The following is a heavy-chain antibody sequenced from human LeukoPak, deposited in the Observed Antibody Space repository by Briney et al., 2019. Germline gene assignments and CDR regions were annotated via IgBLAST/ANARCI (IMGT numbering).Heavy chain of an antibody. Sequence: GRSLRLSCAASGFTFSSHGMHWVRQAPGKGLEWVAVIWYDGSNKYYADSVKGRFTISRDNSKNTLYLQMNSLRAEDTAVYYCAKDIAAAGTSERNDYWGQGTLVTVSS. CDR1: GFTFSSHG. CDR3: AKDIAAAGTSERNDY. CDR2: IWYDGSNK. J-gene: IGHJ4*02. D-gene: IGHD6-13*01. V-gene: IGHV3-33*06.